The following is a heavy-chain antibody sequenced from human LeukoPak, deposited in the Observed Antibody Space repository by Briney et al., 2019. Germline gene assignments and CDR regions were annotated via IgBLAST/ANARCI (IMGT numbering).Heavy chain of an antibody. Sequence: GGSLRLSCAASGLTFSSHWMHWVRQAPGKGLEWVSVIYSGGSTYYADSVKGRFTISRDNSKNTLYLQMNSLRAEDTAVYYCARGVVVTLGTYYFDYWGQGTLVTVSS. V-gene: IGHV3-53*01. D-gene: IGHD2-21*02. J-gene: IGHJ4*02. CDR1: GLTFSSHW. CDR2: IYSGGST. CDR3: ARGVVVTLGTYYFDY.